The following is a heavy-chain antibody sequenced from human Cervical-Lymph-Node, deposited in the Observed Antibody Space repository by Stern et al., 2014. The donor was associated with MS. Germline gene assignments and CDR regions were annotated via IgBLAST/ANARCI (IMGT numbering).Heavy chain of an antibody. Sequence: VQLVQSGAEVKKPGSSVTVSCKVSGGTFNSYAINWVRLAPGHGLEWVGGIIPMFSSTTYRQNFQGRVTITADESSSTAYMDLSSLTSEDTAVYFCAISESSTGWFFSDYWGQGTRLTVSS. CDR2: IIPMFSST. V-gene: IGHV1-69*01. CDR1: GGTFNSYA. CDR3: AISESSTGWFFSDY. D-gene: IGHD6-19*01. J-gene: IGHJ4*02.